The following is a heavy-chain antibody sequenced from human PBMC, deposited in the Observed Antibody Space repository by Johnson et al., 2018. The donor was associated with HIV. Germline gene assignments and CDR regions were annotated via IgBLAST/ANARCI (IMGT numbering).Heavy chain of an antibody. CDR1: GFTFSSYA. CDR2: ISGSGGSI. CDR3: AKGLGRYYEAFDI. J-gene: IGHJ3*02. D-gene: IGHD1-26*01. V-gene: IGHV3-23*04. Sequence: VQLVESGGGVVQPGRSLRLSCAASGFTFSSYAMHWVRQAPGKGLEWVSAISGSGGSIYYADSVKGRFTISRDNSKNTLYLQMNSLRVEDTAVYYCAKGLGRYYEAFDIWGQGTMVNVSS.